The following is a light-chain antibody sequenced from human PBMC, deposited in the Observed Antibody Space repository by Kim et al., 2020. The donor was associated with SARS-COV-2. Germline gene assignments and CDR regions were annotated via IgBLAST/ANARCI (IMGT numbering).Light chain of an antibody. V-gene: IGLV3-1*01. CDR2: QDT. Sequence: SYELTQPPSVSVSPGQTASITCSGDRLGHKYVCWYRHKPGQSPELVIYQDTQRPSGIPERFSGSNSGNTATLTISGTQDVDEADYYCPVWDSTTTVFGGGTQLTVL. CDR1: RLGHKY. J-gene: IGLJ2*01. CDR3: PVWDSTTTV.